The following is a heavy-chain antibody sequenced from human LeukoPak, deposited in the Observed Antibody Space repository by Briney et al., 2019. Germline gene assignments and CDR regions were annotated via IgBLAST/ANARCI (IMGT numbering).Heavy chain of an antibody. D-gene: IGHD2-15*01. CDR2: IYTSGST. CDR3: ARGLSAFDP. J-gene: IGHJ5*02. CDR1: GGSISSGSYY. Sequence: SQTLSLTCTVSGGSISSGSYYWSWIRQPAGKGLEWIGRIYTSGSTNYNPSLKSRVTISVDTSKNQFSLKLSSVTAADTAVYYCARGLSAFDPWGQGTLVTVSS. V-gene: IGHV4-61*02.